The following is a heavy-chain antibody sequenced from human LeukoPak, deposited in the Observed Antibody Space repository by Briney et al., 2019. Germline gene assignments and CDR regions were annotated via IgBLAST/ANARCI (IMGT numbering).Heavy chain of an antibody. CDR3: ARKAIAARYYYYYYYMDV. CDR1: GGSFRGYY. CDR2: INHSGST. V-gene: IGHV4-34*01. D-gene: IGHD6-6*01. Sequence: PSETLSLTCAVYGGSFRGYYWSWIRQPPGKGLEWIGEINHSGSTNYNPSLKSRVTISVDTSKNQFSLKLSSVTAADTAVYYCARKAIAARYYYYYYYMDVWGKGTTVTVSS. J-gene: IGHJ6*03.